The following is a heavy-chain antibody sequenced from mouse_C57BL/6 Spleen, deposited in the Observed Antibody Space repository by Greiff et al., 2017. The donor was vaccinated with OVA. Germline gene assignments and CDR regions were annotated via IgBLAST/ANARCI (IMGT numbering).Heavy chain of an antibody. CDR2: IDPNSGGT. J-gene: IGHJ4*01. Sequence: QVQLKQPGAELVKPGASVKLSCKASGYTFTSYWMHWVKQRPGRGLEWIGRIDPNSGGTKYNEKFKSKATLTVDKPSSTAYMQLSSLTSEDSAVYYCANYYGSSYYYAMDYWGQGTSVTVSS. D-gene: IGHD1-1*01. CDR3: ANYYGSSYYYAMDY. CDR1: GYTFTSYW. V-gene: IGHV1-72*01.